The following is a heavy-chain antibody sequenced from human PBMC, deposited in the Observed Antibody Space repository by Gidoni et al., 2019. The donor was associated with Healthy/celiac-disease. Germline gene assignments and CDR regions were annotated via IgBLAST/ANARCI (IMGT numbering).Heavy chain of an antibody. V-gene: IGHV4-34*01. J-gene: IGHJ4*02. CDR2: INHSGST. CDR3: ARGLAVVAATPPRGFDY. Sequence: QVQLQQWCAGLLKPSETLSLTCAVYGGSFTVYYWSWIRQPPGKGLEWSGEINHSGSTNYNPTLKSRVTIAIDTSKNQFSLRLSAGTAADTAGYCCARGLAVVAATPPRGFDYWGQGTLVNVSS. CDR1: GGSFTVYY. D-gene: IGHD2-15*01.